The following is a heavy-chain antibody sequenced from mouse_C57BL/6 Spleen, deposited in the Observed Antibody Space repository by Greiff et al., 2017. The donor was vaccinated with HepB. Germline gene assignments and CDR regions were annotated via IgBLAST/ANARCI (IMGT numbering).Heavy chain of an antibody. CDR3: ASRGLTFAY. V-gene: IGHV3-6*01. CDR1: GYSITSGYY. D-gene: IGHD2-2*01. J-gene: IGHJ3*01. Sequence: EVHLVESGPGLVKPSQSLSLTCSVTGYSITSGYYWNWIRQFPGNKLEWMGYISYDGSNNYNPSLKNRISITRDTSKNQFFLKLNSVTTEDTATYYCASRGLTFAYWGQGTLVTVSA. CDR2: ISYDGSN.